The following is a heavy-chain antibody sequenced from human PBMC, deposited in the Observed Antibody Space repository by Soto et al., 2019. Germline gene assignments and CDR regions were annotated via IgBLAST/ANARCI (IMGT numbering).Heavy chain of an antibody. D-gene: IGHD2-2*01. CDR3: ARGTVVPAANWFDP. V-gene: IGHV4-30-4*01. CDR2: IYYSGST. Sequence: SETLSLTCTVSGGSISSGDYYWSWIRQPPGKGLEWIGYIYYSGSTYYNPSLKSRVTISVDTSKNQFSLKLSSVTAADTAVYYCARGTVVPAANWFDPWGQGTLVTVSS. CDR1: GGSISSGDYY. J-gene: IGHJ5*02.